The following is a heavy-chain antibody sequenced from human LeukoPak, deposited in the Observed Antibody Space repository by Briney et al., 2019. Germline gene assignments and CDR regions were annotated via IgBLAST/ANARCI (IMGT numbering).Heavy chain of an antibody. CDR1: GYSFTSYW. D-gene: IGHD6-13*01. CDR3: ATQPFRGIVGYSSSLPFY. CDR2: IYPGDSDT. Sequence: GESLKISCKGSGYSFTSYWIGWVRQMPGKGLEWMGIIYPGDSDTRYSPSFQGQVTISADKSISTAYLQWSSLKASDTAMYYCATQPFRGIVGYSSSLPFYWGQGTLVTVSS. J-gene: IGHJ4*02. V-gene: IGHV5-51*01.